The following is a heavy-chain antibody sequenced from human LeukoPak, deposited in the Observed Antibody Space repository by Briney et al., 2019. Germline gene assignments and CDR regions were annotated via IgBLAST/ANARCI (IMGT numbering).Heavy chain of an antibody. V-gene: IGHV3-53*01. J-gene: IGHJ4*02. D-gene: IGHD6-13*01. Sequence: GGSLGLSCAASGFSVDNNYMAWVRQAPGKGLEWVSLIYSGGSSFYADSVKGRFTISRDISKNTLFLQMNSLRAEDTAVYYCATELRLGFSSSSHFDSWGLGTLVSVSP. CDR1: GFSVDNNY. CDR2: IYSGGSS. CDR3: ATELRLGFSSSSHFDS.